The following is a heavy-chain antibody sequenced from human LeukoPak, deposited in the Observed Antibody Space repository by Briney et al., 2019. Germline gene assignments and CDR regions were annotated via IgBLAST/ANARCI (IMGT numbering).Heavy chain of an antibody. CDR1: RFTFSTYG. Sequence: TGGSLRLSCAASRFTFSTYGMHWVRQAPGKGLEWVAVISYDGSNKYYADSVKGRFTISRDNSKNTLYLQMNSLRAEDTAVYYCASDYGDQGPYWGQGTLVTVSS. V-gene: IGHV3-30*03. D-gene: IGHD4-17*01. CDR2: ISYDGSNK. J-gene: IGHJ4*02. CDR3: ASDYGDQGPY.